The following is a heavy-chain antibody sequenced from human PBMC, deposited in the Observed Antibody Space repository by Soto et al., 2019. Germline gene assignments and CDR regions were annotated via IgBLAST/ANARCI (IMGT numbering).Heavy chain of an antibody. J-gene: IGHJ4*02. CDR2: ISTRSSTI. CDR1: GFTFSDYY. D-gene: IGHD3-22*01. V-gene: IGHV3-11*01. Sequence: QVQLVESGGSLVKPGGSLRLSCAASGFTFSDYYMSWIRQAPGKGLEWVSYISTRSSTIYYAGPVKGRFTVSRDNSKNSLYLQMNSLTAEDTACYSCARERDDSGGYYSEVDYWGQGTLVTVSS. CDR3: ARERDDSGGYYSEVDY.